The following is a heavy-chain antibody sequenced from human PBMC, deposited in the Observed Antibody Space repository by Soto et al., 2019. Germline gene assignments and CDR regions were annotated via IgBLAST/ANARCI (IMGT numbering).Heavy chain of an antibody. CDR1: GFTFDDYA. CDR3: VKDESINWYSGHFRH. Sequence: EVQLVESGGGLVQPGRSLRLSCAASGFTFDDYAMHWVRQVPGKGLEWVSGINWNSGSIGYGDSVKGRFAISRDKAKNSLHLQMNSLSAEDTAFYYCVKDESINWYSGHFRHWGQGTLVTVPS. CDR2: INWNSGSI. V-gene: IGHV3-9*01. D-gene: IGHD6-13*01. J-gene: IGHJ1*01.